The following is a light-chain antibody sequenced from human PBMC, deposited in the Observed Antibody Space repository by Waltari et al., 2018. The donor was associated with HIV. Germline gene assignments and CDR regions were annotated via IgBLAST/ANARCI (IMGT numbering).Light chain of an antibody. CDR3: QQSYYSPT. CDR2: TAT. V-gene: IGKV1-39*01. Sequence: DIQMTQSPSSLSASIGDRVKITCRASQNINNYLNWYQQKPGQAPKILIYTATTLHIGVPSRFSGSGSGTEFTLSITNLQPGDFALYFCQQSYYSPTFGPGTTVDIK. J-gene: IGKJ3*01. CDR1: QNINNY.